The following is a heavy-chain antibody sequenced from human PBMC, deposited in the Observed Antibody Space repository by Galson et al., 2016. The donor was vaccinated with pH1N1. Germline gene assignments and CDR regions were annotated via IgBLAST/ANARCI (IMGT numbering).Heavy chain of an antibody. CDR2: IRDKPYNYAT. Sequence: SLRLSCAASGFDFSASSIHWVRQTSGKGLGWVGRIRDKPYNYATAYAASVNGRFTLSRDDSKNTAYLHMNSLKTDDTAVYYCARPRDANWFDPWGRGTLVTVSS. CDR3: ARPRDANWFDP. V-gene: IGHV3-73*01. J-gene: IGHJ5*02. CDR1: GFDFSASS. D-gene: IGHD5-24*01.